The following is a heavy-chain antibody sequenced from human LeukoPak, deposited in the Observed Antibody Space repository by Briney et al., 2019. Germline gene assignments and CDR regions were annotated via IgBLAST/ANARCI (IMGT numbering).Heavy chain of an antibody. CDR1: GFTFSSYW. Sequence: GGSLRLSCAASGFTFSSYWMSWVRQAPGKGLEWVANIKQAGSEKYYVDSVKGRFTISRDNAKNSMYLQMNSLRVEDTAVYYCATGGNLVGAKGFDYWGQGTLVTVSS. CDR2: IKQAGSEK. J-gene: IGHJ4*02. D-gene: IGHD1-26*01. CDR3: ATGGNLVGAKGFDY. V-gene: IGHV3-7*03.